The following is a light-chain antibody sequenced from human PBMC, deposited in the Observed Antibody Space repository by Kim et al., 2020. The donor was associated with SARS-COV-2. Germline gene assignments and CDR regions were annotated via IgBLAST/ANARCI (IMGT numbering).Light chain of an antibody. J-gene: IGKJ2*02. Sequence: SGSPGERATLSCRASQTISYNLAWYQQKPRQAPSLLIYDASTRASGIPARFSGSGSGTEFTLTISSLQSEDSAFYHCQQYNKWPRTFGQGTKLEI. CDR1: QTISYN. CDR3: QQYNKWPRT. V-gene: IGKV3-15*01. CDR2: DAS.